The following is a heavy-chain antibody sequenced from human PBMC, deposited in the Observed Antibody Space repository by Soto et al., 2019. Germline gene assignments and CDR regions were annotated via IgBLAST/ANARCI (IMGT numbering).Heavy chain of an antibody. CDR1: GFTFVNYA. CDR3: AKGEQLYYYYYMDV. D-gene: IGHD1-1*01. CDR2: ISWNSGSI. V-gene: IGHV3-9*01. J-gene: IGHJ6*03. Sequence: PGXSLRLSCAASGFTFVNYAIRWVKQAPGKGLEWVLGISWNSGSIGYADSVKGRFTISRDNAKNSLYLQMNSLRAEDTSLYYCAKGEQLYYYYYMDVWGKGTTVTVSS.